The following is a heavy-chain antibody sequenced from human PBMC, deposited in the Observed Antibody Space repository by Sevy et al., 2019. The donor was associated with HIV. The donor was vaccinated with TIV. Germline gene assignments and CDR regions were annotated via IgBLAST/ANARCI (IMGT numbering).Heavy chain of an antibody. D-gene: IGHD3-22*01. CDR3: AKALNPALESMLEVNLRSLKGFDV. J-gene: IGHJ3*01. V-gene: IGHV3-23*01. Sequence: GGSLRLSCAASGFTFNTHAMNWVRQAPGKGLEWVSVISGPGYGTNYADSVKGRFTISRDNSKDTLYLQMNSLRDDDTAVYYCAKALNPALESMLEVNLRSLKGFDVWGQGTMATVSS. CDR2: ISGPGYGT. CDR1: GFTFNTHA.